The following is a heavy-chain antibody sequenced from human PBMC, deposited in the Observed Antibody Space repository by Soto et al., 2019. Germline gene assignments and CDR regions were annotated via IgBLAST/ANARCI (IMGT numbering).Heavy chain of an antibody. CDR3: AHRSLKYSITMVRGPSAWFDP. V-gene: IGHV2-5*02. CDR1: GFSLSTSGVG. CDR2: IYWDDDK. J-gene: IGHJ5*02. D-gene: IGHD3-10*01. Sequence: QITLKESGPTLVKPTQTLTLTCTFSGFSLSTSGVGVGWIRQPPGKALEWLALIYWDDDKRYSPSLKSRLTITKDTSKNQVVLTMTNMDPVDTATYYCAHRSLKYSITMVRGPSAWFDPWGQGTLVTVSS.